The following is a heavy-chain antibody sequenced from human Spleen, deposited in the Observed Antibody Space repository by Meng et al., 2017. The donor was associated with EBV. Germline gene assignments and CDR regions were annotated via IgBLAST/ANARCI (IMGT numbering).Heavy chain of an antibody. V-gene: IGHV7-4-1*02. CDR3: ARDWLRDFTTPLGY. D-gene: IGHD3-10*01. J-gene: IGHJ4*02. CDR2: INPETGKP. CDR1: GYSFTSYA. Sequence: VQLRHRGRGLKRLGAPGKVSCKASGYSFTSYAMSWVRQAPGQGLEWMGWINPETGKPTYAQAFTGRLVFSLDTSVSTAYLQISGLQPDDTAMYYCARDWLRDFTTPLGYWGQGTLVTVSS.